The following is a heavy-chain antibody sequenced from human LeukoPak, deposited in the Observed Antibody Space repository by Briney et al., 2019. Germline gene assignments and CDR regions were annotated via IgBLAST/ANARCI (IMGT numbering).Heavy chain of an antibody. J-gene: IGHJ2*01. CDR1: GFTFDDYT. CDR2: ITWDSGGT. V-gene: IGHV3-43*01. D-gene: IGHD4-11*01. CDR3: AKGYSNYADGYFDL. Sequence: PGGSLRLSCAAAGFTFDDYTMHWVRQAPGKGLVWVSLITWDSGGTYYADSVTGRFTISRDNSKNSLYLQMTSLTTEDTALYYCAKGYSNYADGYFDLWGRGTLVTVSS.